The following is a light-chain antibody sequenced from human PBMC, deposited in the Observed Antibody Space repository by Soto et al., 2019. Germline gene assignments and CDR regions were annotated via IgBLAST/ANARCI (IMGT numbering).Light chain of an antibody. CDR3: QQYGSSLIT. J-gene: IGKJ5*01. Sequence: PGTLSLSPGERATLSCRASQSVSNNYLAWYQQKPGQAPRLLIYGASSRATGIPDRFSGSGSGTDFTLTISRLEPEDFAMYYCQQYGSSLITFGQGTRLEIK. CDR1: QSVSNNY. V-gene: IGKV3-20*01. CDR2: GAS.